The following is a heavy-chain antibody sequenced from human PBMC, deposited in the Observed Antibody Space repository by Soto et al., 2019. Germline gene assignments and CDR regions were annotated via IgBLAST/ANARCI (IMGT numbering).Heavy chain of an antibody. J-gene: IGHJ6*02. V-gene: IGHV4-59*01. CDR3: ARGITGIVRATKGGYYYYYGMDV. Sequence: PSETLSLTCTVSGGSISSYYWSWVRQPPGKGLEWIGYIYYSGSTKYNPSLKSRVTISVDTSKNQFSLKLSSVTAADTAVYYCARGITGIVRATKGGYYYYYGMDVWGQGTTVTVS. D-gene: IGHD1-26*01. CDR2: IYYSGST. CDR1: GGSISSYY.